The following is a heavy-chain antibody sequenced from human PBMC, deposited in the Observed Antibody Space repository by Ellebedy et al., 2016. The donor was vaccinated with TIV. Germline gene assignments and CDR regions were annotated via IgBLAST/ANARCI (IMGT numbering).Heavy chain of an antibody. V-gene: IGHV3-23*01. D-gene: IGHD3-10*01. Sequence: GESLKISCAASGFTFSSYAMSWVRQAPGKGLEWVSAISGSGGRTYYADSVKGRFTISRDNSKNTLYLQMNSLRAEDTAVNYCARLPGEMGYYYAMDDWGQGTTVTVSS. J-gene: IGHJ6*02. CDR1: GFTFSSYA. CDR2: ISGSGGRT. CDR3: ARLPGEMGYYYAMDD.